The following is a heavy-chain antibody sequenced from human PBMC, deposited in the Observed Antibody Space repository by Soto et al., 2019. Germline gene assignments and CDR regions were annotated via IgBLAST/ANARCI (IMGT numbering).Heavy chain of an antibody. Sequence: SETLSLTCTVSGGSISSGGYYWSWIRQHPGKGPEWIGYIYYGGSTYYNPSLKSRVTISVDTSKNQFSLKLSSVTAADTAVYYCARGRYYALFDYWGQGALVTVSS. CDR2: IYYGGST. CDR1: GGSISSGGYY. J-gene: IGHJ4*02. CDR3: ARGRYYALFDY. D-gene: IGHD3-10*01. V-gene: IGHV4-31*03.